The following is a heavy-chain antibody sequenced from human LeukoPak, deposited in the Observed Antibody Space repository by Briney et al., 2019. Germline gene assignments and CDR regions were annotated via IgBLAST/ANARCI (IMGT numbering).Heavy chain of an antibody. CDR1: GGSINSGDYY. CDR2: IYHSGST. CDR3: ARVTRVLRYFDWLGAFDI. Sequence: SQTLSLTCTVSGGSINSGDYYWSWIRQPPGKGLEWIGSIYHSGSTYYNPSLKSRVTISVDTSKNQFSLKLSSVTAADTAVYYCARVTRVLRYFDWLGAFDIWGQGTMVTVSS. V-gene: IGHV4-39*07. D-gene: IGHD3-9*01. J-gene: IGHJ3*02.